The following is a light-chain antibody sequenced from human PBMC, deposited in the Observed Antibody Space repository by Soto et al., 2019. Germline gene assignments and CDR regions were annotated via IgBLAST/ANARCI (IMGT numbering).Light chain of an antibody. CDR3: QQYGSSGT. CDR2: GAS. J-gene: IGKJ1*01. CDR1: QTVSNIY. Sequence: EILLTQSPGTLSLSPGDRATLSCRASQTVSNIYLVWYQQRPGQAPRLLIYGASNRATGIPDRFSGSGSGTDFTLTISRLEPEDFAVYYCQQYGSSGTFGQGTKVDIK. V-gene: IGKV3-20*01.